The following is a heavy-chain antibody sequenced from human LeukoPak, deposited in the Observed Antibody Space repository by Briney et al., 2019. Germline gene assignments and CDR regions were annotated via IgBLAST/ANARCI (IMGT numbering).Heavy chain of an antibody. CDR1: GFTISSYE. CDR3: AREMRDWYYDILTGRNAFDI. Sequence: GGSLRLSCAASGFTISSYEMNWVRQAPGKGLEWVSYISSSGSTIYYADSVKGRFTISRDNAKNSLYLQMNSLRAEDTAVYYCAREMRDWYYDILTGRNAFDIWGQGTMVTVSS. D-gene: IGHD3-9*01. V-gene: IGHV3-48*03. J-gene: IGHJ3*02. CDR2: ISSSGSTI.